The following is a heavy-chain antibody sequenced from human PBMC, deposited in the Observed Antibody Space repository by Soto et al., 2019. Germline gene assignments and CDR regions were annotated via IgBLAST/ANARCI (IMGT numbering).Heavy chain of an antibody. D-gene: IGHD4-17*01. V-gene: IGHV4-59*08. CDR2: IYYSGST. J-gene: IGHJ3*02. Sequence: SETLSLTCTVSGGSISSYYWSWIRQPPGKGLEWIGYIYYSGSTNYNPSLKSRVTISVDTSKNQFSLKLSSVTAADTAVYYCARHAYGVDAFDIWGQGTMVTVSS. CDR1: GGSISSYY. CDR3: ARHAYGVDAFDI.